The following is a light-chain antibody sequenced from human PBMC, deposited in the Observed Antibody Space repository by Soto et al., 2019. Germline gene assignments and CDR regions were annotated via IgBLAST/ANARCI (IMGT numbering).Light chain of an antibody. J-gene: IGKJ5*01. CDR1: QDIAGY. Sequence: DIHVTRSPSCCSASVGDICTSTFLASQDIAGYLAWYQHKPGRTPELLIHGASRLQSGVPARFSGSGSGTDFTLSINSLQPEDFATYYCQQAYSFPITFGQGTRLEIK. CDR2: GAS. V-gene: IGKV1D-12*01. CDR3: QQAYSFPIT.